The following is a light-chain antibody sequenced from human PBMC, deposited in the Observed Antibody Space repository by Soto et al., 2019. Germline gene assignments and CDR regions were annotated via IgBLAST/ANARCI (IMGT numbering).Light chain of an antibody. CDR1: QNIDKY. J-gene: IGKJ3*01. Sequence: DIQMTQSPSSLSASVGDRITITCRASQNIDKYLNWYQQKPGKVPQFLIYATSSLRSGVPSRFSGSGSGTDFTLTIINLQPEDSATYFCQQSFSAPLTCGPGTKVNI. V-gene: IGKV1-39*01. CDR2: ATS. CDR3: QQSFSAPLT.